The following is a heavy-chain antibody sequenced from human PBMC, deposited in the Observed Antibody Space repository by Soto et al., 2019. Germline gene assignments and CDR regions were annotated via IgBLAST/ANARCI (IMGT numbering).Heavy chain of an antibody. CDR1: GYTFNGYY. CDR2: INPNSGGT. CDR3: ARGPRIAAAGTGEEDY. V-gene: IGHV1-2*02. Sequence: ASVKVSCKASGYTFNGYYMHWVRQAPGQGLEWMGWINPNSGGTNYAQKFQGRVTMTRDTSISTAYMALSRLRSDDTAVYYCARGPRIAAAGTGEEDYWGQGTLVNVSS. J-gene: IGHJ4*02. D-gene: IGHD6-13*01.